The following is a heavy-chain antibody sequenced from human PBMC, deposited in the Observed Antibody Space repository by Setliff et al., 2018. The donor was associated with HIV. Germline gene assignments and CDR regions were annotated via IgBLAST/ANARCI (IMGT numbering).Heavy chain of an antibody. V-gene: IGHV1-18*01. CDR2: ISAYNGNT. J-gene: IGHJ5*02. CDR3: ARDGYSSGWYIYSCDP. Sequence: GASVKVSCKASGYTFTSYGISWVRQAPGQGLEWMGWISAYNGNTNYAQKLQGRVTMTTDTSTSKAYMELRSLRSDDTAVYYCARDGYSSGWYIYSCDPWGQGTLVTVSS. D-gene: IGHD6-19*01. CDR1: GYTFTSYG.